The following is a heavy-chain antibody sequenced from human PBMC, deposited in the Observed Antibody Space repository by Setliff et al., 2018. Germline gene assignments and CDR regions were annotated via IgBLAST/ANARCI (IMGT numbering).Heavy chain of an antibody. V-gene: IGHV4-31*03. CDR3: ARGGAAEGYDFWSGMYYYYYYYMDV. Sequence: PSETLSLTCTVSGGSISSGGYYWSWIRQHPGKGLEWIGYIYYSGSTYYNPSLKSRVTISVDTSKNQFSLKLSSVTAADTAVYYCARGGAAEGYDFWSGMYYYYYYYMDVWGKGTTVTVSS. CDR2: IYYSGST. J-gene: IGHJ6*03. CDR1: GGSISSGGYY. D-gene: IGHD3-3*01.